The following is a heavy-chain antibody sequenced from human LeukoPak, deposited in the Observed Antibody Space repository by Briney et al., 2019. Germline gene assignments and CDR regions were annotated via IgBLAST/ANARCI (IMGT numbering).Heavy chain of an antibody. Sequence: GESLKISCAASGFTFDDYAMHWVRQAPGKGLEWVSLISGDGGSTYYADSVKGRFTISRDDSKNSLYLQMNSLRTEDTALYYCAKDMARARDFWSGYYSGGIDYWGQGTLVTVSS. V-gene: IGHV3-43*02. CDR2: ISGDGGST. CDR1: GFTFDDYA. D-gene: IGHD3-3*01. J-gene: IGHJ4*02. CDR3: AKDMARARDFWSGYYSGGIDY.